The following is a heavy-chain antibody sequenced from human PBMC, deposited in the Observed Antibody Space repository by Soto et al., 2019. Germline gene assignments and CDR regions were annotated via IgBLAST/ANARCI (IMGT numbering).Heavy chain of an antibody. D-gene: IGHD3-10*01. CDR3: ARWMIPYGSGSYYTDV. CDR2: IYYSGST. CDR1: GGSISSYY. V-gene: IGHV4-59*01. Sequence: SEILSLTCTVSGGSISSYYWSWIRQPPGKGLEWIGYIYYSGSTNYNPSLKSRVTISVDTSKNQFSLKLSSVTAADTAVYYCARWMIPYGSGSYYTDVWGKGTTVTVSS. J-gene: IGHJ6*04.